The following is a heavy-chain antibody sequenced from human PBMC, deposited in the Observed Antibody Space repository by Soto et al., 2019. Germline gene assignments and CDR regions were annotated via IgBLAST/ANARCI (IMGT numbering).Heavy chain of an antibody. V-gene: IGHV1-2*02. D-gene: IGHD2-15*01. J-gene: IGHJ4*02. Sequence: QVQLVQSGAEVKKPGASVKVSCKASGYTFTGYYIHWVRQAPGQGLEWMGWINPNSGGTNNAQKFQGRVTMTRDTSSITAYMALRRLRSDDTAVYYCARARGRGLVYWGQATLVTVSS. CDR1: GYTFTGYY. CDR3: ARARGRGLVY. CDR2: INPNSGGT.